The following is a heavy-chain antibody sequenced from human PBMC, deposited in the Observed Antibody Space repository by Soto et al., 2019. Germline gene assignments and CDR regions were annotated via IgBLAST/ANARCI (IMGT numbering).Heavy chain of an antibody. CDR1: GGSITGYY. J-gene: IGHJ4*02. CDR2: IYYTGST. Sequence: SETLSLTCTVSGGSITGYYWSWARQPPGKGLEWIGYIYYTGSTNYNPSLKSRVTISVDTSKNLFSLKLSSVTAADTAVYFCASAHTVTTDYFDYWGQGTLVTVSS. V-gene: IGHV4-59*01. CDR3: ASAHTVTTDYFDY. D-gene: IGHD4-17*01.